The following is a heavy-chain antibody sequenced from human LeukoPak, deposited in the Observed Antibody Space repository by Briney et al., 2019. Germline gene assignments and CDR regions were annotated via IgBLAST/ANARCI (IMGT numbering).Heavy chain of an antibody. V-gene: IGHV1-2*02. CDR2: INPNSGGT. CDR1: GYTFTSYG. Sequence: ASVKVSCKASGYTFTSYGISWVRQAPGQGLEWMGWINPNSGGTNYAQKFQGRVTMTRDTSISTAYMELSRLRSDDTAVYYCARIGVLRYFDWLLEDFYFDYWGQGTLVTVSS. D-gene: IGHD3-9*01. J-gene: IGHJ4*02. CDR3: ARIGVLRYFDWLLEDFYFDY.